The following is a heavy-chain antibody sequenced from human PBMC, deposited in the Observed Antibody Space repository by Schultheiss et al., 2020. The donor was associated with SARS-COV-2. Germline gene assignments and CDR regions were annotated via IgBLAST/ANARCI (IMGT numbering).Heavy chain of an antibody. CDR1: GGSISSSNW. V-gene: IGHV4-4*02. Sequence: SETLSLTCAVSGGSISSSNWWSWVRQPPGKGLEWIGEINHSGSTNYNPSLKSRVTISVDTSKNQFSLKLSSVTAADTAVYYCARGQQLPPDSYFDYWGQGTLVTVSS. CDR3: ARGQQLPPDSYFDY. D-gene: IGHD6-13*01. J-gene: IGHJ4*02. CDR2: INHSGST.